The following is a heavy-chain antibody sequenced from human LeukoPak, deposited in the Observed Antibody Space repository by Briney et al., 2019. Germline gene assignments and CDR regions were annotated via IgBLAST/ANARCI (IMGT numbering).Heavy chain of an antibody. CDR1: GGSISSFY. CDR2: IYSSGNT. J-gene: IGHJ4*02. Sequence: SETLSLTCTVSGGSISSFYWSWIRQPAGKGLEWIGRIYSSGNTNYNPSLKSRVTMSVDTSKNQFSLKLSSVTAADTAVYYCGSTYSSNWYAYFAHWGQGTLVTVSS. D-gene: IGHD6-13*01. CDR3: GSTYSSNWYAYFAH. V-gene: IGHV4-4*07.